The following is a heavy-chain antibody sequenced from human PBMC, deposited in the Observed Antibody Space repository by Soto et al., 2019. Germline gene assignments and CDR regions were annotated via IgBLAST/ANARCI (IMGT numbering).Heavy chain of an antibody. J-gene: IGHJ4*02. V-gene: IGHV3-23*01. D-gene: IGHD6-19*01. Sequence: EVQLLESGGGLVQPGGSLRLSCAASGFTFSNYAMNWVRQAPGKGLEWVSVISGSGGSTYYADSVKGRFTISRDNSKNALYLQMNSLRAEDTAVYSCASRNSGWYFAYWGQGTLVTVSS. CDR3: ASRNSGWYFAY. CDR1: GFTFSNYA. CDR2: ISGSGGST.